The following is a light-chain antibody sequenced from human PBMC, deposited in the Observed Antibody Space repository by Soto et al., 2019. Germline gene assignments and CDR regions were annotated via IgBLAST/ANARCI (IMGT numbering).Light chain of an antibody. J-gene: IGKJ2*01. Sequence: DIVMTQSPDSLAVSLGERATINCKSRQSVLYSSNNKNYLAWYQQRPGQPPKLLIYWAYTRESGVPDRFSGSGYGTDFTLTITSLQAEDVAVYYCQQYESTPPTFGQGTKLEIK. CDR2: WAY. V-gene: IGKV4-1*01. CDR1: QSVLYSSNNKNY. CDR3: QQYESTPPT.